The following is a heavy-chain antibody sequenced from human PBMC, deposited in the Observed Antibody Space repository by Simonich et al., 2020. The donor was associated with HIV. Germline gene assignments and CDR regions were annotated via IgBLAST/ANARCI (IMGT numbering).Heavy chain of an antibody. CDR2: IKISNGNT. CDR1: GYTFINYA. CDR3: ARGWELLHAFDY. J-gene: IGHJ4*02. Sequence: QVQLVQSGAEVKKPGASVKVSCKASGYTFINYAMHWVRHAPGQRLEWMGWIKISNGNTKYSQKFQGRVTITRDTSASTAYMELSSLRSEDTAVYYCARGWELLHAFDYWGQGTLVTVSS. D-gene: IGHD1-26*01. V-gene: IGHV1-3*04.